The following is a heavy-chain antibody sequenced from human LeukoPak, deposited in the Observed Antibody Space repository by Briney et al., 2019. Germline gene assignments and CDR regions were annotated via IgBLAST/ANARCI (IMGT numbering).Heavy chain of an antibody. J-gene: IGHJ4*02. Sequence: SETLSLTCTVSGYSISSGCYWGWIRQPPGKGLEWIGSIYHSGSTYYNPSLKSRVTISVDTSKNQFSLKLSSVTAADTAVYYCARGDPSDFWSGSLYYFDYWGQGTLVTVSS. CDR1: GYSISSGCY. CDR2: IYHSGST. D-gene: IGHD3-3*01. V-gene: IGHV4-38-2*02. CDR3: ARGDPSDFWSGSLYYFDY.